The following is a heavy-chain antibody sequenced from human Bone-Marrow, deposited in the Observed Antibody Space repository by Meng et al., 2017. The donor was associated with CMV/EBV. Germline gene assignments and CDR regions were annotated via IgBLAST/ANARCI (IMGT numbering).Heavy chain of an antibody. CDR2: IYYSGST. CDR1: GGSISSYY. J-gene: IGHJ4*02. V-gene: IGHV4-59*01. D-gene: IGHD2-21*01. Sequence: SETLSLTCTVSGGSISSYYWSWIRQPPGKGLEWIGYIYYSGSTNYNPSLKSRVTISVDTSKNQFSLKLSSVTAADTAVYYCARDLHIVVVNELDYWGQGTLVTVSS. CDR3: ARDLHIVVVNELDY.